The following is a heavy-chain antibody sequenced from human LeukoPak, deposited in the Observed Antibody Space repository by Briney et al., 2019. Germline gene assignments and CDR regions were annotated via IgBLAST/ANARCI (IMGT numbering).Heavy chain of an antibody. J-gene: IGHJ6*02. V-gene: IGHV1-69*13. Sequence: GASVKVSCKASGGTFSSYAISWVRQAPGQGLEWMGGIIPIFGTANYAQKFQGRVTITADESTSTAYMELSSLRSEDTAVYYCARKPPSGPGYYYSYGMDVWGQGTTVTVSS. CDR2: IIPIFGTA. CDR1: GGTFSSYA. CDR3: ARKPPSGPGYYYSYGMDV.